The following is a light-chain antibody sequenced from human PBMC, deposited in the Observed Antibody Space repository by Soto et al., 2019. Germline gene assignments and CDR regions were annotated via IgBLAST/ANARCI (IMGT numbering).Light chain of an antibody. V-gene: IGLV2-14*01. Sequence: QSALTQPASVSGSPGQSITISCTGTSGDVGVYNYVSWYQHHPGKAPKLMIYEVSNRPSGISNRFSGSKSGNTASLTISGLQAEDEADYYCSSYTSSPVFGGGTKLTVL. CDR3: SSYTSSPV. CDR2: EVS. CDR1: SGDVGVYNY. J-gene: IGLJ2*01.